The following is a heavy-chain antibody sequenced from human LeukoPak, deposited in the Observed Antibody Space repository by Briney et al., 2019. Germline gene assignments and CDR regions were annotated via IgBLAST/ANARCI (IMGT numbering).Heavy chain of an antibody. CDR1: GGSISSYY. V-gene: IGHV4-59*08. CDR2: IYYSGSA. CDR3: ARHSVTPGTEYAFDI. D-gene: IGHD6-13*01. Sequence: SETLSLTCTVSGGSISSYYWSWIRQPPGKGLEWIGCIYYSGSAKYNPSLKSRVTTSVDTSKNQFSLKLSSVTAADTAVYYCARHSVTPGTEYAFDIWGQGTMVTVSS. J-gene: IGHJ3*02.